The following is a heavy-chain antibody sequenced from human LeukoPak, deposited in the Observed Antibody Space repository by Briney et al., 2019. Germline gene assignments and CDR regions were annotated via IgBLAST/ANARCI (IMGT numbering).Heavy chain of an antibody. Sequence: SETLSLTCTVSGGSISSYYWSWIRQPPGKGLEWIGYIYYSGSTNYNPSLKSRVTISVDTSKNQFSLKLSSVTAADTAVYYCARDRYGGFDYWGQGTLGTVSS. CDR3: ARDRYGGFDY. V-gene: IGHV4-59*01. J-gene: IGHJ4*02. CDR2: IYYSGST. D-gene: IGHD1-26*01. CDR1: GGSISSYY.